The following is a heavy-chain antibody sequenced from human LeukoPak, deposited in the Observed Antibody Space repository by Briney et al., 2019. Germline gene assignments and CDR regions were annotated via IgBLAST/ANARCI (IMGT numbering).Heavy chain of an antibody. CDR3: ARGRPSSGWPGYYFDY. J-gene: IGHJ4*02. Sequence: GGSLRLSCAASGFTFSNYAMSWIRQAPGKGLEWVSYISSSGSTIYYADSVKGRFTISRDNAKNSLYLQMNSLRAEDTAVYYCARGRPSSGWPGYYFDYWGQGTLVTVSS. V-gene: IGHV3-11*01. CDR1: GFTFSNYA. D-gene: IGHD6-19*01. CDR2: ISSSGSTI.